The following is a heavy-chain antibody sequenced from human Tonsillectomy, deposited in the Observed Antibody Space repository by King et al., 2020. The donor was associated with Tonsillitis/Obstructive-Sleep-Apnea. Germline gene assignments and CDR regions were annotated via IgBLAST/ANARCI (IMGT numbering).Heavy chain of an antibody. CDR2: ISGSGGST. CDR3: AKPQAYCGGDCYSGLFDY. J-gene: IGHJ4*02. V-gene: IGHV3-23*04. CDR1: GFTFSSYA. D-gene: IGHD2-21*01. Sequence: VQLVESGGGLVQPGGSLRLSCAASGFTFSSYAMSWVRQAPGKGLEWVSAISGSGGSTYYADSVQGRFTLSRDNSKNTRYLQMNSLRAEDTAVYYCAKPQAYCGGDCYSGLFDYWGQGTLVTVSS.